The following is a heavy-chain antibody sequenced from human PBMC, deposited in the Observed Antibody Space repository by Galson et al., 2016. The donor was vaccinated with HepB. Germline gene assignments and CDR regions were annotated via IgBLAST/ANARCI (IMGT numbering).Heavy chain of an antibody. D-gene: IGHD3-10*02. CDR1: GGSISSRDHY. Sequence: SETLSLTCTVSGGSISSRDHYWGWIRQPPGKGLEWIGMIFYSGSTYYNPSLKSRVTMSVDTSKNQFSLILFSVTAADTAVYFCARVFSRPVLFGEPSRPYYAMDVWGQGTAITVSS. J-gene: IGHJ6*02. CDR3: ARVFSRPVLFGEPSRPYYAMDV. CDR2: IFYSGST. V-gene: IGHV4-39*07.